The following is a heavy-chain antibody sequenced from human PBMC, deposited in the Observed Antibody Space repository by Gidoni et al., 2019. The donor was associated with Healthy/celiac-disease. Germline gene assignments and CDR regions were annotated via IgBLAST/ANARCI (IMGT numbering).Heavy chain of an antibody. V-gene: IGHV4-4*02. Sequence: QVQLQESGPGLVKPSGTLSLTCAVSGGSIRSSNWLIWFRQPPGKGLEWIGEIYHSGSTNYNPSLKSRVTISVDKSKNQFSLKLSSVTAADTAVYYCARNWYPVGFPPPRIAAAGTPWFDPWGQGTLVTVSS. CDR2: IYHSGST. J-gene: IGHJ5*02. CDR1: GGSIRSSNW. D-gene: IGHD6-13*01. CDR3: ARNWYPVGFPPPRIAAAGTPWFDP.